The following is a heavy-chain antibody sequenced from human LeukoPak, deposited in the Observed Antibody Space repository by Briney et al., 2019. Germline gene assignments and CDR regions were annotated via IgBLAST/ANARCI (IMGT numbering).Heavy chain of an antibody. CDR2: ISTSSTYI. D-gene: IGHD4-11*01. CDR3: ARDAGGYSNPNDY. J-gene: IGHJ4*02. Sequence: GGSLRLSCAASGFTFSSYNMNWVRQAPGKGLEWDSSISTSSTYIFYADSVKGRFTISRDNAKNSLYLQMNSLRAEDTAVYYCARDAGGYSNPNDYWGQGTLVTVSS. V-gene: IGHV3-21*01. CDR1: GFTFSSYN.